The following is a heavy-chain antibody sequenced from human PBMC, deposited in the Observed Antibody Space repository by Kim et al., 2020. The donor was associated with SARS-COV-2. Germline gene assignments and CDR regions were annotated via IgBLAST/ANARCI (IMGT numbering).Heavy chain of an antibody. V-gene: IGHV3-33*01. CDR3: ARSPVGDCTNGVCYYYYYMDV. J-gene: IGHJ6*03. Sequence: GGSLRLSCAASGFTFSSYGMHWVRQAPGKGLEWVAVIWYDGSNKYYADSVKGRFTISRDNSKNTLYLQMNSLRAEDTAVYYCARSPVGDCTNGVCYYYYYMDVWGKGTTVTVSS. CDR2: IWYDGSNK. D-gene: IGHD2-8*01. CDR1: GFTFSSYG.